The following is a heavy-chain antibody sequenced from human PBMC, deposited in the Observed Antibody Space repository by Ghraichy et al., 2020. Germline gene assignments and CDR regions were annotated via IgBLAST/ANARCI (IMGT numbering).Heavy chain of an antibody. V-gene: IGHV4-30-4*01. CDR3: ARDLWTTRIAYYYGMDV. CDR1: GGSISSGDYY. D-gene: IGHD3/OR15-3a*01. J-gene: IGHJ6*02. CDR2: IYYSGST. Sequence: SETLSLTCTVSGGSISSGDYYWSWIRQPPGKGLEWIGYIYYSGSTYYNPSLKSRVTISVDTSKNQFSLKLSSVTAADTAVYYCARDLWTTRIAYYYGMDVWGQGTTVTVSS.